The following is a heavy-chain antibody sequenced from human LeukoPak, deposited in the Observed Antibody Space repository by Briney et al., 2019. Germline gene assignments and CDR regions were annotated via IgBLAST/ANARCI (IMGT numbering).Heavy chain of an antibody. D-gene: IGHD1-26*01. Sequence: PSETLSLTCTVSGGSISSYYWSWIRQPPGKGLEWIGYVYNSGSTDYNPSLKSRVTISVDTSKNQFSLKANSATASDTAVYYCVRDRELYYWGQGILVTVSS. CDR2: VYNSGST. CDR3: VRDRELYY. CDR1: GGSISSYY. V-gene: IGHV4-59*01. J-gene: IGHJ4*02.